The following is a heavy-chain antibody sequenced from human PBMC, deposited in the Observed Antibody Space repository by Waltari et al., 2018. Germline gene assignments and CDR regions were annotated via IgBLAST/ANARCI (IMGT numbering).Heavy chain of an antibody. D-gene: IGHD1-1*01. CDR2: IYYSGST. J-gene: IGHJ5*02. V-gene: IGHV4-39*07. Sequence: QLQLQESGPGLVKPSETLSLTCTVSGGSISSSSYYWGWIRQPPGKGLEWIGSIYYSGSTSSNPALKSRVTISVDTSKNQFSLKLSSVTAADTAVYYCARVPTGTASNWFDPWGQGTLVTVSS. CDR3: ARVPTGTASNWFDP. CDR1: GGSISSSSYY.